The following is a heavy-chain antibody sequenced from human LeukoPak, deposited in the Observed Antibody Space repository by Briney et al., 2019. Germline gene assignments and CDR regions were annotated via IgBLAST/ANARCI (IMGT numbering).Heavy chain of an antibody. Sequence: GGSLRLSCAASGFTFSSYAMSWVRQAPGKGLEWVSAISGSGGSTYYADSVKGRFTISRDNSKNTLYLQMNSLRAEDTAVYYCASRYCSGGSCYPSSWGQGTLVTVSS. V-gene: IGHV3-23*01. CDR1: GFTFSSYA. CDR2: ISGSGGST. J-gene: IGHJ5*02. CDR3: ASRYCSGGSCYPSS. D-gene: IGHD2-15*01.